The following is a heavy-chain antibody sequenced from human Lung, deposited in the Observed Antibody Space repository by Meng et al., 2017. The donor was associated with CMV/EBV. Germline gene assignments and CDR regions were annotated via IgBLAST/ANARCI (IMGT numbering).Heavy chain of an antibody. V-gene: IGHV1-18*01. CDR2: INTNNGNR. D-gene: IGHD6-19*01. CDR3: ARPFTSGWYNWFDP. CDR1: GYTFTNNG. J-gene: IGHJ5*02. Sequence: ASVKVSCKASGYTFTNNGVSWLRQARGQGPEWVGWINTNNGNRNYAQKFQGRVILTTDTSTNTAYMELTSLTSDDTAVYYCARPFTSGWYNWFDPWGQGTLVTVSS.